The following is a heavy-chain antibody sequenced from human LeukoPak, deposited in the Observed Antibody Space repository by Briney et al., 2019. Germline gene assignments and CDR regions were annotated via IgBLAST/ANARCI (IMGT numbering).Heavy chain of an antibody. V-gene: IGHV1-69*02. CDR3: ASCHYDFWSGYYP. Sequence: SVKVSCKASGGTLSSYTISWVRQAPGQGLEWMGRIIPILGIANYAQKFQGRVTITADKSTSTAYMELSSLRSEDTAVYYCASCHYDFWSGYYPWGQGTLVTVSS. J-gene: IGHJ5*02. D-gene: IGHD3-3*01. CDR1: GGTLSSYT. CDR2: IIPILGIA.